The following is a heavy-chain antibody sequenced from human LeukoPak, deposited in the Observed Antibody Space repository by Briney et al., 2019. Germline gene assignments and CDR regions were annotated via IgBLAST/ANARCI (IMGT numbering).Heavy chain of an antibody. Sequence: SETLSLTCTVSGDSISSSFWNWIRQPPGQRLEWIGNIYYSGSTNYNPALKSRVTFSVDTTKDQVSLKLSSATAADTAVYYCARGALGAHPVDYWGQGALVIVSS. V-gene: IGHV4-59*01. CDR1: GDSISSSF. CDR2: IYYSGST. CDR3: ARGALGAHPVDY. D-gene: IGHD1-26*01. J-gene: IGHJ4*02.